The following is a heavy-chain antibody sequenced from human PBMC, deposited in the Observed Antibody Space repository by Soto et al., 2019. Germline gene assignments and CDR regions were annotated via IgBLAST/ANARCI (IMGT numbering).Heavy chain of an antibody. Sequence: QLHLVQSGAVVKKPGASVTVSCSASGYPVTAYYMHWVRQAPGRGLEWMGGINPATGAAKYTQTFPGRVTMTRDTSTGTVFLGLGGLTSGDSAVFYCARGGGVGVAGSAAFDMWGQGTLVTVSS. D-gene: IGHD3-3*01. V-gene: IGHV1-2*02. J-gene: IGHJ3*02. CDR3: ARGGGVGVAGSAAFDM. CDR2: INPATGAA. CDR1: GYPVTAYY.